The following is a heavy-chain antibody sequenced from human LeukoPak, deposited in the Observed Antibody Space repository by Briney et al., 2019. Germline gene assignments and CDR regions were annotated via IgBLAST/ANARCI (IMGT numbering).Heavy chain of an antibody. CDR1: GYTFTSYD. CDR3: ARDAVVGTGIAFDV. Sequence: ASVKVSCKASGYTFTSYDMYWVRQAPGQRPEWMGWIIVGNGNTKYSQKFQGRVIITTDTSASTVYMELSSLRSEDTAVYYCARDAVVGTGIAFDVWGQGTMVTVSS. CDR2: IIVGNGNT. J-gene: IGHJ3*01. D-gene: IGHD4-23*01. V-gene: IGHV1-3*01.